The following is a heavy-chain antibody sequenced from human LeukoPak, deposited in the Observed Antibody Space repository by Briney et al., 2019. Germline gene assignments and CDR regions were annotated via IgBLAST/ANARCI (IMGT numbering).Heavy chain of an antibody. V-gene: IGHV4-31*03. D-gene: IGHD3-10*02. J-gene: IGHJ4*02. CDR3: ARIMLSWRGFDC. CDR2: IYYSGST. Sequence: SETLSLTRTVSGGSVSNGDHYWSWIRQHPGKGLEWVGHIYYSGSTYYNPSLKSRGIISVETSKNQFSLKLSSVTAADTAVYYCARIMLSWRGFDCWGQGTLVTVSS. CDR1: GGSVSNGDHY.